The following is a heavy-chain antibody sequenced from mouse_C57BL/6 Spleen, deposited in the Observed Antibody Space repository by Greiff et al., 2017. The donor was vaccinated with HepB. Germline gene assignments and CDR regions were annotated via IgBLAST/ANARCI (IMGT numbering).Heavy chain of an antibody. CDR3: ARRGTTVGDYAMDY. CDR2: IYPRSGNT. J-gene: IGHJ4*01. D-gene: IGHD1-1*01. Sequence: QVQLQQSGAELARPGASVKLSCKASGYTFTSYGISWVKQRTGQGLEWIGEIYPRSGNTYYNEKFKGKATLTADKSSSTAYMELRSLTSEDSAVYFSARRGTTVGDYAMDYWGQGTSVTVSS. CDR1: GYTFTSYG. V-gene: IGHV1-81*01.